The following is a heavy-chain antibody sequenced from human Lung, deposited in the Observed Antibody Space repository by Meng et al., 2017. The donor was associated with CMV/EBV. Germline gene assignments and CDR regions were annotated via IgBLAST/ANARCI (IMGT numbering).Heavy chain of an antibody. J-gene: IGHJ6*02. V-gene: IGHV1-69-2*01. CDR3: ATDPTLGHSYGIDV. CDR2: VDPEDGET. CDR1: GYSFPTYF. D-gene: IGHD3-16*01. Sequence: SGYSFPTYFMHWVQQAPGKGLVWMGRVDPEDGETTYAEKFRGRVTMAADTSSDTAYMELSSLTSEDTAVYYCATDPTLGHSYGIDVWGQGTAVTVSS.